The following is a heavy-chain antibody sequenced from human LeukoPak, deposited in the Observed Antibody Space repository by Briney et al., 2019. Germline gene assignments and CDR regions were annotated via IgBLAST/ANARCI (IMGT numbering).Heavy chain of an antibody. V-gene: IGHV5-51*01. CDR2: IYPGDSDT. CDR1: GYSFTSYW. Sequence: GESLKISCKGSGYSFTSYWIGWVRQMPGKGLEWMGIIYPGDSDTRYSPSFQGQVTISADKSISTAYLQWSSLKASDTAMYYCARPYTAMAPYDAFDIWGQGTMVTVSS. D-gene: IGHD5-18*01. CDR3: ARPYTAMAPYDAFDI. J-gene: IGHJ3*02.